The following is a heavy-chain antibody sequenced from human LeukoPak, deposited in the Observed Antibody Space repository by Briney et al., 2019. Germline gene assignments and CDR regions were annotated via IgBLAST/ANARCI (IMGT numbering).Heavy chain of an antibody. J-gene: IGHJ5*02. CDR1: GYTFTVYY. V-gene: IGHV1-2*02. D-gene: IGHD5-18*01. Sequence: GASVKVSFKASGYTFTVYYMHWVRQAPGQGREWMGWINPNSGGTNYAQKFQGRVTMTRDTSISTAYMELSRLRSDDTAVYYCARDTAMVTYWFDPWGQGTLVTVSS. CDR3: ARDTAMVTYWFDP. CDR2: INPNSGGT.